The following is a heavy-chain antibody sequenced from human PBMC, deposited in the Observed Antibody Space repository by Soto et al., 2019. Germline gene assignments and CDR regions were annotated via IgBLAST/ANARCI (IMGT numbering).Heavy chain of an antibody. Sequence: QLQLQESGSGLVKPSQTLSLTCSVSGGTITSGRSSWNWIRQSPGKGLEWIGYINHLETTFYNPSFESRLTLSIDRTKNQFSLNLKSMSAADRAVYFCARGGGFDSFDYWGQGILVTVSS. J-gene: IGHJ4*02. D-gene: IGHD3-10*01. CDR3: ARGGGFDSFDY. V-gene: IGHV4-30-2*06. CDR1: GGTITSGRSS. CDR2: INHLETT.